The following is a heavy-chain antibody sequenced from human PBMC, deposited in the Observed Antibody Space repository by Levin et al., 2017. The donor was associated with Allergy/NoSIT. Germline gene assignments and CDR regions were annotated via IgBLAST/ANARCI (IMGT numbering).Heavy chain of an antibody. CDR2: IWYDGSNK. Sequence: GESLKISCAASGFTFSSYGMHWVRQAPGKGLAWVAVIWYDGSNKYYADSVKGRFTISRDNSKSTLYLQMNSLRAEDTAVYYCARDHAAVAGPMDVWGKGTTVTVSS. CDR3: ARDHAAVAGPMDV. J-gene: IGHJ6*03. D-gene: IGHD6-19*01. V-gene: IGHV3-33*01. CDR1: GFTFSSYG.